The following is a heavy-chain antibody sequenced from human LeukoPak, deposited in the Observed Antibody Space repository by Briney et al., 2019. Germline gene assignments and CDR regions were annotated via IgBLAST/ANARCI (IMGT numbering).Heavy chain of an antibody. CDR3: ARGLSGYDFDY. J-gene: IGHJ4*02. D-gene: IGHD5-12*01. CDR2: IYPGDSDT. V-gene: IGHV5-51*01. Sequence: GESLKISCKGSGYGFTNYWIGWVRQMPGKGMEWMGIIYPGDSDTTYSPSFQGQVTISADKSISTAYLQWSSLKASDTAMYYCARGLSGYDFDYWGQGTLVTVSS. CDR1: GYGFTNYW.